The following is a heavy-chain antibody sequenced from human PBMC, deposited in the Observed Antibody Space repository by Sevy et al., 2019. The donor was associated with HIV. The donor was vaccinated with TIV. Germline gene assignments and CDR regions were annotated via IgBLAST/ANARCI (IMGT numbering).Heavy chain of an antibody. CDR1: GFTFSSYA. CDR2: ISGSGGST. J-gene: IGHJ4*02. D-gene: IGHD6-13*01. CDR3: AKDLRISAGGTTSFDY. V-gene: IGHV3-23*01. Sequence: GGSLRLSCAASGFTFSSYAMSWVRQAPGKGLEWVSAISGSGGSTFYADSVKGRFTISRDNSKNTLYLQMNSLRAEDTAVCYCAKDLRISAGGTTSFDYWGQGTLVTVSS.